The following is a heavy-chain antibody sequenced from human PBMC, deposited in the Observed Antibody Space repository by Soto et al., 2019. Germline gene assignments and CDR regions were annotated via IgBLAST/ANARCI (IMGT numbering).Heavy chain of an antibody. CDR3: ARKSSSSSWFDP. CDR2: ISTYNGNT. D-gene: IGHD6-6*01. V-gene: IGHV1-18*01. CDR1: GYTFSSYG. Sequence: ASVKVSCKASGYTFSSYGISWVRQAPGQGLEWMGWISTYNGNTNYAQKLQGRVTMTTDTSTNTAYMDLRSLRSDDTAVYYCARKSSSSSWFDPWGQGTLVTSPQ. J-gene: IGHJ5*02.